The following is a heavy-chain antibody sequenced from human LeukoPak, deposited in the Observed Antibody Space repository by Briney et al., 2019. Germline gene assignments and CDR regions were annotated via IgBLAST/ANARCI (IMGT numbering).Heavy chain of an antibody. CDR1: GGSISNYY. D-gene: IGHD4-17*01. V-gene: IGHV4-59*01. CDR2: IYYSGTT. J-gene: IGHJ5*02. CDR3: ARDRVAVTTSDWFDP. Sequence: PSETLSLTCTVSGGSISNYYWNWIRQPPGKGLEWIGYIYYSGTTNYNPSLKSRVSMSVDTPKNQFSLKLSSVTAADTAVYYCARDRVAVTTSDWFDPWGQGTLVTVSS.